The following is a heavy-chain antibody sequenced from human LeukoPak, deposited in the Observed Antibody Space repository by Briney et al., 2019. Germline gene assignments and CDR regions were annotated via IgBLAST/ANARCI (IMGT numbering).Heavy chain of an antibody. D-gene: IGHD5-24*01. Sequence: PSETLSLTCTVSGGSISSSSYYWGWIRQPPGKGLEWIGSIYYSGSTYYNPSLKSRVTISVDTSKNQFSLKLSSVTAADTAVYYCARGGDGCNYLYSVDYWGQGTLVTVSS. J-gene: IGHJ4*02. V-gene: IGHV4-39*07. CDR1: GGSISSSSYY. CDR3: ARGGDGCNYLYSVDY. CDR2: IYYSGST.